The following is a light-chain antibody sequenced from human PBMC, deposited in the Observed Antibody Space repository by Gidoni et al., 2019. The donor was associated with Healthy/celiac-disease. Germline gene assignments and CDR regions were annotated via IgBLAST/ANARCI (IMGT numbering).Light chain of an antibody. V-gene: IGKV1-39*01. CDR3: QQSYSTPQLT. Sequence: DIQMTQFPSSLSASVGDRVTITSRASQSISSYLNWYQQKPGKAPKLLIYAASSLQSGVPSRFSGSGSRTDFTLTISSLQPEDFATYYCQQSYSTPQLTFGGGTKVEIK. CDR1: QSISSY. J-gene: IGKJ4*01. CDR2: AAS.